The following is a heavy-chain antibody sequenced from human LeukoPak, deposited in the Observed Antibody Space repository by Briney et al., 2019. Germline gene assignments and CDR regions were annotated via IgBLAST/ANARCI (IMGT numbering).Heavy chain of an antibody. D-gene: IGHD2-2*01. CDR1: GFTFDDYA. V-gene: IGHV3-9*01. CDR3: AKASSTSGLVYYYYGMDV. CDR2: ISWNSGSI. Sequence: GGSLRLSCAASGFTFDDYAMHWVRQAPGKGLEWVSGISWNSGSIGYADSVKGRFTISRDNAKNSLYLQMNSLRAEDTALYYCAKASSTSGLVYYYYGMDVWGQGTTVTVSS. J-gene: IGHJ6*02.